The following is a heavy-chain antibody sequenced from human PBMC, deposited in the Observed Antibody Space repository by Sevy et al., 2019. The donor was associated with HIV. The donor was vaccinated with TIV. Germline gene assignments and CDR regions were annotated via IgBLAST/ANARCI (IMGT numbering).Heavy chain of an antibody. Sequence: GGSLRLSCAAAGFNFNNYAMTWVRQAPGKGLEWVSGISFSGSKTYYAESVKGRLSIPRNPSKNTLYLQMNNVRVEDTAVYFCAKAPFMDFWNDYYSFYFDFWGQGTLVTVSS. J-gene: IGHJ4*02. CDR2: ISFSGSKT. D-gene: IGHD3-3*01. CDR1: GFNFNNYA. CDR3: AKAPFMDFWNDYYSFYFDF. V-gene: IGHV3-23*01.